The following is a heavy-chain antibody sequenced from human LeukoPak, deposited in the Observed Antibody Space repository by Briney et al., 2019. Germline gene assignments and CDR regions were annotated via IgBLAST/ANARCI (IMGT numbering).Heavy chain of an antibody. Sequence: PSETLSLTCTVSGGSISSSSYYWGWIRQPPGKGLEWIGSIYYSGSTYYNPSLKSRVTISVDTSKNQLSLKLSSVTAADTAVYYCASGFGVVSNWFDPWGQGTLVTVSS. CDR1: GGSISSSSYY. V-gene: IGHV4-39*01. CDR2: IYYSGST. J-gene: IGHJ5*02. D-gene: IGHD3-3*01. CDR3: ASGFGVVSNWFDP.